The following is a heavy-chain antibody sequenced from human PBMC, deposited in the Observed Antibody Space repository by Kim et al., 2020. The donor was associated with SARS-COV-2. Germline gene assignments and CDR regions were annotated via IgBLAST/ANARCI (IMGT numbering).Heavy chain of an antibody. Sequence: GGSLRLSCAASQFAFSSYGMHWVRQAPGKGLEWVAVIWYDGSKKYYADSVKGRFTISRDNSKNTLYLQINSLRAEDTAVYYCARDDGDSSGYHDAFDIWGQGTMVTVSS. CDR3: ARDDGDSSGYHDAFDI. D-gene: IGHD3-22*01. V-gene: IGHV3-33*01. CDR1: QFAFSSYG. J-gene: IGHJ3*02. CDR2: IWYDGSKK.